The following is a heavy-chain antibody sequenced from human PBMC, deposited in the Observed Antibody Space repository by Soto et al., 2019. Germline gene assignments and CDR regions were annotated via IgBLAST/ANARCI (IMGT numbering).Heavy chain of an antibody. V-gene: IGHV3-48*02. D-gene: IGHD2-2*01. CDR3: ARDIVVVPATHGMDV. J-gene: IGHJ6*02. CDR1: GFTFSSYS. Sequence: GGSLRLSCAASGFTFSSYSMNWVRQAPGKGLEWVSYISSSSSTIYYADSVKGRFTIPRDNAKNSLYLQMNSLRDEDTAVYYCARDIVVVPATHGMDVWGQGTTVTVSS. CDR2: ISSSSSTI.